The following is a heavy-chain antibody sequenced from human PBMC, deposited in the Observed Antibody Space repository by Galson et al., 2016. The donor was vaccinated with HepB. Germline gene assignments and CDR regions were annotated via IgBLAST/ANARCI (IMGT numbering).Heavy chain of an antibody. Sequence: SLRLSCAASGFTFSSYAMSWVRQAPGKGLEWVSSISGDGAPYYVDSMKGRFTISRDNSKDTLYLQMISLRPEDTAVCYCARDRGFYSSTWDWGQGTLVTVSS. CDR3: ARDRGFYSSTWD. V-gene: IGHV3-23*01. CDR2: ISGDGAP. CDR1: GFTFSSYA. J-gene: IGHJ4*02. D-gene: IGHD2-2*01.